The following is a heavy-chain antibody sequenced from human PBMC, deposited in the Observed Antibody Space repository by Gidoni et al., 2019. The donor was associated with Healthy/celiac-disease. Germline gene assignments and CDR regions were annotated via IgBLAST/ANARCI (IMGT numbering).Heavy chain of an antibody. Sequence: QLQLQESCPGLVKPSATLSLPCPVSGGSISSSSYYWGWIRQPPGKGLEWIGSIYYSGSTYYNPSLKSRVTISVDTSKNQFALKLSSVTAADTAVYYCARQRYYYYGMDVWGQGTTVTVSS. J-gene: IGHJ6*02. V-gene: IGHV4-39*01. CDR2: IYYSGST. CDR3: ARQRYYYYGMDV. CDR1: GGSISSSSYY.